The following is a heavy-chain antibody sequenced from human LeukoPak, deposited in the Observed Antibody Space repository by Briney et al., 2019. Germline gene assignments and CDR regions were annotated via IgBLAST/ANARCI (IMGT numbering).Heavy chain of an antibody. J-gene: IGHJ6*02. CDR2: ISASGGST. CDR1: GLTFSSYA. D-gene: IGHD3-10*01. V-gene: IGHV3-23*01. CDR3: AKNLGGSGSYYLVYYYGMDV. Sequence: GGSLRLSCAASGLTFSSYAMSWVRQAPGKGLEWVSAISASGGSTYYADSVKGRFTISRDNSKNTLYLQMNSLRAEDTAVYYCAKNLGGSGSYYLVYYYGMDVWGQGTTVTVSS.